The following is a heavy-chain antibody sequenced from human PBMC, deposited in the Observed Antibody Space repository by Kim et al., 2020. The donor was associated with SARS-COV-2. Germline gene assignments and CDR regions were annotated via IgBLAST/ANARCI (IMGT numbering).Heavy chain of an antibody. CDR1: GFNINTYA. D-gene: IGHD6-13*01. CDR3: LRADSSWYGKPRGP. Sequence: GGSLRLSCTASGFNINTYAMTWVRQAPGKGLEWVSTIRGSGGGGGTSYADSVKVRFTISRYTLTETVYLQMNSLTAEEAGACYCLRADSSWYGKPRGPWRRGNVLSVSS. CDR2: IRGSGGGGGT. V-gene: IGHV3-23*01. J-gene: IGHJ1*01.